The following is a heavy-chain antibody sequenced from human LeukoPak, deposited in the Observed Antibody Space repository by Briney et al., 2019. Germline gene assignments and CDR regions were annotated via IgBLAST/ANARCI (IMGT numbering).Heavy chain of an antibody. CDR2: IYHSGST. CDR1: GFTVSSHY. J-gene: IGHJ5*02. Sequence: KTGGSLRLSCAVSGFTVSSHYMSWVRQPPGKGLEWIGEIYHSGSTNYNPSLKSRVTISVDKSKNQFSLKLSSVTAADTAVYYCARDGDSSGWYDPWGQGTLVTVSS. V-gene: IGHV4-4*02. D-gene: IGHD6-19*01. CDR3: ARDGDSSGWYDP.